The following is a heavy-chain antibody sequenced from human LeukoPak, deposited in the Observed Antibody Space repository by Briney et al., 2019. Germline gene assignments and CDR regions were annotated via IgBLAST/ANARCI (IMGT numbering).Heavy chain of an antibody. CDR1: GGSISSGDYY. D-gene: IGHD5-18*01. J-gene: IGHJ3*02. V-gene: IGHV4-30-4*01. CDR3: AREEGYSYGSGAFDI. CDR2: IYYSGST. Sequence: NPSQTLSLTCTVSGGSISSGDYYWSWIRQPPGKGLEWIGYIYYSGSTYYNPSLKSRVTISVDTSKNQFSLKLSSVTAADTAVYYCAREEGYSYGSGAFDIWGQGTMVAVSS.